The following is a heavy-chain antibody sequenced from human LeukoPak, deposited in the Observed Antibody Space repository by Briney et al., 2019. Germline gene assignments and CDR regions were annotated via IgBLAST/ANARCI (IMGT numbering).Heavy chain of an antibody. CDR1: GGSISSYY. D-gene: IGHD3-10*01. V-gene: IGHV4-4*07. J-gene: IGHJ4*02. CDR2: IYTSGST. Sequence: SETLSLTCTVSGGSISSYYWSWIRQPAGKGLEWIGRIYTSGSTNYNPSLKSRVTMSVDTSKNQFSLKLSSVTAADTAVYYCARGGTLWGASPRFDYWGQGTLVTVSS. CDR3: ARGGTLWGASPRFDY.